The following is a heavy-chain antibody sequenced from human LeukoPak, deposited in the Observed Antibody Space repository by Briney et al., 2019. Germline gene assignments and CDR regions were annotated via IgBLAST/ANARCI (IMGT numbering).Heavy chain of an antibody. V-gene: IGHV3-69-1*01. CDR2: MTRSSAI. J-gene: IGHJ3*02. Sequence: NPGGSLRLSCAASGFSFSSYSMNRVRQAPGKGLEWVATMTRSSAIYYADSVKGRFTISRDNAKNSVYLQLNSLRDEDTAVYSCARAQTMFWEFDGFDIWGRGTKVTVSS. D-gene: IGHD3-10*02. CDR3: ARAQTMFWEFDGFDI. CDR1: GFSFSSYS.